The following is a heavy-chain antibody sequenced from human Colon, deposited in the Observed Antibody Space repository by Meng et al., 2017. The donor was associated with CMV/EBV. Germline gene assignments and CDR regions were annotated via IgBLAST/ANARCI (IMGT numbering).Heavy chain of an antibody. CDR3: ARIFGHAAGHYYHALDV. Sequence: GESLKISCAASDFTFRNYAMTWVRRAPGRGLEAVSSISDSGDRTYYEDSVRGCFTISRDNSKDTLYLQMNSLRAEDTAIYYCARIFGHAAGHYYHALDVWGQGTTVTVSS. V-gene: IGHV3-23*01. CDR1: DFTFRNYA. CDR2: ISDSGDRT. J-gene: IGHJ6*02. D-gene: IGHD3-3*01.